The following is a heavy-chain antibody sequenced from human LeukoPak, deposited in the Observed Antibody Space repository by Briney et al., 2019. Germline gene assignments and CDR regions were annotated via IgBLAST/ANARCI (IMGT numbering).Heavy chain of an antibody. D-gene: IGHD3-10*01. Sequence: PGGSLRLSCAASEFTFDDYGMSWVRQAPGKGLEWVSGINWNGGSTGYADSVKGRFTISRDNAKNSLCLQMNSLRAEDTALYYCARERIRYYGSGSYNAFDIWGQGTRVTVSS. CDR1: EFTFDDYG. V-gene: IGHV3-20*04. CDR2: INWNGGST. J-gene: IGHJ3*02. CDR3: ARERIRYYGSGSYNAFDI.